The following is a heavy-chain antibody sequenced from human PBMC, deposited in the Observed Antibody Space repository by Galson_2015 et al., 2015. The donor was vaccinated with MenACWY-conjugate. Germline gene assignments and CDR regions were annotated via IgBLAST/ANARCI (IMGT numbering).Heavy chain of an antibody. CDR3: ARHPPGGRGMDV. J-gene: IGHJ6*02. CDR2: IDPSNSNI. V-gene: IGHV5-51*01. Sequence: QSGAEVKKPGESLQISCTGSGYSFTNYWIGWVRQMPGKGLEWMGLIDPSNSNIRYSPPFQGQVTISADKSISTAYLQWSSLKASDTAMYYCARHPPGGRGMDVWGQGTTVTVSS. D-gene: IGHD1-26*01. CDR1: GYSFTNYW.